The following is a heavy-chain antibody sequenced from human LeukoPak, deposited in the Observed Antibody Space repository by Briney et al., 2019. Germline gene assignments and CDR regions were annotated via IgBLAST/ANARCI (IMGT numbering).Heavy chain of an antibody. J-gene: IGHJ5*02. Sequence: GGSLRLSCAASGFTFSSNAMSWVRQAPGKGLEWVSSISSSSSYIYYADSVKGRFTISRDNAKNSLYLQMNSLRAEDTAVYYCARDGGIAARPSWGQGTLVTVSS. V-gene: IGHV3-21*01. CDR3: ARDGGIAARPS. CDR1: GFTFSSNA. CDR2: ISSSSSYI. D-gene: IGHD6-6*01.